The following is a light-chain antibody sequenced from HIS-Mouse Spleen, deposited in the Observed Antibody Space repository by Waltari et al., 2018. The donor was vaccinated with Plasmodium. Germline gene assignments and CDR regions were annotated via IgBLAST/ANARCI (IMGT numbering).Light chain of an antibody. CDR3: MIWHSSAWV. Sequence: QAVLTQPSSLSASPGASARLTCTLRRGIHIGTYRIYWYQPKPGSPPQYLLRYKSDSDKQQGSGVPSRFSGSKDASANAGILLISGLQSEDEADYYCMIWHSSAWVFGGGTKLTVL. V-gene: IGLV5-45*03. CDR1: RGIHIGTYR. J-gene: IGLJ3*02. CDR2: YKSDSDK.